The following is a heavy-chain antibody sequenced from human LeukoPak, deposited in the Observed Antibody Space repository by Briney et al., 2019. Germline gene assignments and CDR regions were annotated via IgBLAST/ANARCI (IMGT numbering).Heavy chain of an antibody. CDR2: IYPGDSDT. V-gene: IGHV5-51*01. CDR3: ARLGPPRNPGELSLKSGYMDV. Sequence: GESLKISCKGSGYSFTSYWIGWVRQMPGKGLGWMGIIYPGDSDTRYSPSFQGQVTISADKSISTAYLQWSSLKASDTAMYYCARLGPPRNPGELSLKSGYMDVWGKGTTVTISS. D-gene: IGHD3-16*02. CDR1: GYSFTSYW. J-gene: IGHJ6*03.